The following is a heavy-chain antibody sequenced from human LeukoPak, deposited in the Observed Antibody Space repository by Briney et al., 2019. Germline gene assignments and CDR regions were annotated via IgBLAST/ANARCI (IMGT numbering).Heavy chain of an antibody. D-gene: IGHD2-2*01. CDR3: ARLGSRITSCQYIDS. Sequence: GESLKISCKGSGYTFTTYWIGWVRQMPGKGLEWMGIIYPVDSDTRYSPSFQGQVTISADKSISTAYLQWTSLKASDTGMYYCARLGSRITSCQYIDSWGQGTQVTVSS. CDR1: GYTFTTYW. V-gene: IGHV5-51*01. J-gene: IGHJ4*02. CDR2: IYPVDSDT.